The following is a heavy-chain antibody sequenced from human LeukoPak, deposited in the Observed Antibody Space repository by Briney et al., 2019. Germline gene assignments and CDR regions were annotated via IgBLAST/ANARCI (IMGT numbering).Heavy chain of an antibody. CDR2: IIPIFGTA. CDR3: ACGYYDSSGSNWFDP. D-gene: IGHD3-22*01. CDR1: GGTFSSYA. J-gene: IGHJ5*02. V-gene: IGHV1-69*15. Sequence: ASVKVSRKASGGTFSSYAISWVRQAPGQGLEWMGRIIPIFGTANYAQNFQGRVTITADEYTSTAYMEMSSLRSEDTAVYYCACGYYDSSGSNWFDPWGQGTLVTVSS.